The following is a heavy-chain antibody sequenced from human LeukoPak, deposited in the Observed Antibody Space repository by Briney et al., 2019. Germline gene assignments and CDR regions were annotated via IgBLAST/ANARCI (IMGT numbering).Heavy chain of an antibody. J-gene: IGHJ4*02. V-gene: IGHV4-34*01. Sequence: PSETLSLTCAVYGGSFSGYYWSWIRQPPGKGLEWIGEINHSGSTNYNPSPKSRVTISVDTSKNQFSLKLSSVTAADTAVYYCARLEVGATYYFDYWGQGTLVTVSS. CDR1: GGSFSGYY. CDR3: ARLEVGATYYFDY. D-gene: IGHD1-26*01. CDR2: INHSGST.